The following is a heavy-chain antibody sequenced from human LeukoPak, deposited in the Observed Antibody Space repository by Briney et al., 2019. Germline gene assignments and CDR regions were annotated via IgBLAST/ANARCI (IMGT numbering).Heavy chain of an antibody. V-gene: IGHV3-30*18. CDR1: GFTFSSYG. D-gene: IGHD1-1*01. CDR2: ISYDGSNK. CDR3: AKGRDLDPFDY. J-gene: IGHJ4*02. Sequence: GRSLRLSCAASGFTFSSYGMHWVRQAPGKGLEWVAVISYDGSNKYYADSVKGRFTISRDNSKNTLYLQMNSLRAEDTAVYYCAKGRDLDPFDYWGQGTLVTVSS.